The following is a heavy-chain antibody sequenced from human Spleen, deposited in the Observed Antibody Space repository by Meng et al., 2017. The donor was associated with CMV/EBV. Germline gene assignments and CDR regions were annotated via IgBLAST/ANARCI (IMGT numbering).Heavy chain of an antibody. CDR1: GFTFNNAW. CDR3: ATGDWNYGNNYFDP. J-gene: IGHJ5*02. Sequence: GFTFNNAWMSWVRQAPGKGLEWVGRIKSKTDGGATDYAAPVKGRFTISRDDSKNTLYLQMNSLRTEDTAVYYCATGDWNYGNNYFDPWGQGTLVTVSS. CDR2: IKSKTDGGAT. D-gene: IGHD1-7*01. V-gene: IGHV3-15*01.